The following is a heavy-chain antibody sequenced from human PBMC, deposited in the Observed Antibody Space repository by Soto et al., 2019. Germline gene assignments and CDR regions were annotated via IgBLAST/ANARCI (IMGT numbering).Heavy chain of an antibody. D-gene: IGHD1-1*01. J-gene: IGHJ4*02. Sequence: ASVKVSCKASGYTFTRYGISWVRQAPGQGLEWMGWISAYNGNTKNAQKLQGRVTMTTDTSTSTAYMELRSLRSDDTAVYYCARDGTYLTQLDDWGQGTPVTVSS. CDR3: ARDGTYLTQLDD. V-gene: IGHV1-18*01. CDR2: ISAYNGNT. CDR1: GYTFTRYG.